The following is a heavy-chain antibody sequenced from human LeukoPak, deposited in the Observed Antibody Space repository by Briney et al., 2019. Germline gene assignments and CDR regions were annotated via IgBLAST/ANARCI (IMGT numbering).Heavy chain of an antibody. CDR1: GGSISSYY. J-gene: IGHJ6*02. Sequence: SETLSLTCTVSGGSISSYYWSWIRQPAGKGLEWIGRIYTSGSTNYNPSLKSRVTMSVDTSKNQFSLKLSSATAADTAVYYCARDLYYDILKDSRYGMDVWGQGTTVTVSS. V-gene: IGHV4-4*07. CDR2: IYTSGST. CDR3: ARDLYYDILKDSRYGMDV. D-gene: IGHD3-9*01.